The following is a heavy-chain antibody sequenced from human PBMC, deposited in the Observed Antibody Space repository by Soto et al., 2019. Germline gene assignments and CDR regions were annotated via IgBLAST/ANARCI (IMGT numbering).Heavy chain of an antibody. CDR2: ISAYNGNT. J-gene: IGHJ4*02. V-gene: IGHV1-18*01. Sequence: ASVKVFCKASGYTFTSYGISWVRQAPGQGLEWMGWISAYNGNTNYAQKLQDRVTVTTDTPTSTAYMEVRSLRSDDTAVYYCARDSGYGGSTNFDYWGQGTLVTVSS. D-gene: IGHD3-10*01. CDR1: GYTFTSYG. CDR3: ARDSGYGGSTNFDY.